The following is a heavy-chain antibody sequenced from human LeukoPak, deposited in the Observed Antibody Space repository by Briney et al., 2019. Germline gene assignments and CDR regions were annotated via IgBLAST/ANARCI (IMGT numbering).Heavy chain of an antibody. CDR1: GDSISGSDYY. V-gene: IGHV4-31*03. Sequence: SQTVSLTCTVSGDSISGSDYYWSWIRQNPGKGLEWIGYISYSGNTNYNPSLRSRATISVDTSKKQLSLRLTSVTSADTAVYYCARQYDSWSGYPSYFDYWGQGTLVTVSS. J-gene: IGHJ4*02. D-gene: IGHD3-3*01. CDR2: ISYSGNT. CDR3: ARQYDSWSGYPSYFDY.